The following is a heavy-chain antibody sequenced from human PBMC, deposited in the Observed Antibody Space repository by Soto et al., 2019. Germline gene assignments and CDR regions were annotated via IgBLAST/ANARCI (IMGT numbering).Heavy chain of an antibody. CDR3: AREQNSATYEGGFFP. CDR1: GFTFSIYK. CDR2: ISYDGSHK. D-gene: IGHD3-22*01. V-gene: IGHV3-30*03. J-gene: IGHJ5*02. Sequence: QVQLVESGGSVVQPGRSLRLSCAASGFTFSIYKMHWVRQAPGKGLEWVALISYDGSHKYYADSVKGRFTIARDNSKNTLYLQMDSLRPEDPAVYYCAREQNSATYEGGFFPRGQGTLVTVSS.